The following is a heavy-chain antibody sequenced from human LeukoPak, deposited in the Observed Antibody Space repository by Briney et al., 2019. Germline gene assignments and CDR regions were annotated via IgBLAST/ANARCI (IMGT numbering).Heavy chain of an antibody. CDR3: ARDSGQYCSSTSCYFQH. J-gene: IGHJ1*01. CDR2: ISSSSSYI. D-gene: IGHD2-2*01. CDR1: GFTFSSYS. V-gene: IGHV3-21*01. Sequence: GGSLRLSCAASGFTFSSYSMNWVRQAPGKGLEWVSSISSSSSYIYYADSVKGRFTISRDNAKKSLYLQMNSLRAEDTAVYYCARDSGQYCSSTSCYFQHWGQGTLVTVSS.